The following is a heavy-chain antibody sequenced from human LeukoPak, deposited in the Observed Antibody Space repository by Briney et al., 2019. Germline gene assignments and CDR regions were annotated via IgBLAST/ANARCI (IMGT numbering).Heavy chain of an antibody. D-gene: IGHD5-18*01. J-gene: IGHJ4*02. Sequence: SETLSLTCTVSGGSISSYYWSWIRRPPGKGLEWIGYIYYSGSTNYNPSLKSRVTISVDTSKNQFSLKLSSVTAADTAVYYCARFGGYSYGYYFDYWGQGTLVTVSS. CDR3: ARFGGYSYGYYFDY. CDR2: IYYSGST. CDR1: GGSISSYY. V-gene: IGHV4-59*01.